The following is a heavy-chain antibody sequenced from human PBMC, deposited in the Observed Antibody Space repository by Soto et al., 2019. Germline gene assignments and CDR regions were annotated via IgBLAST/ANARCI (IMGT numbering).Heavy chain of an antibody. CDR1: GGTFNNYA. Sequence: QVQLVQSGAEVKRPESSMKVSCKPSGGTFNNYAINWVRQAPGQGLEWMGAIIPISGTPKYAQKFQGNVTITADNSTSTVYMDLSRLRSEDTAVYYCARWGGLSCSGAVCFKKPFDYWGQGTLVTVSS. CDR3: ARWGGLSCSGAVCFKKPFDY. J-gene: IGHJ4*02. V-gene: IGHV1-69*06. D-gene: IGHD2-8*02. CDR2: IIPISGTP.